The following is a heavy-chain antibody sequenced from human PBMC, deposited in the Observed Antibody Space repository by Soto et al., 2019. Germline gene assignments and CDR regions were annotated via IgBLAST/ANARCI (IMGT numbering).Heavy chain of an antibody. CDR2: ISGSGGST. J-gene: IGHJ4*02. CDR3: AKDQFRMWSSSSYFDY. CDR1: GFTFSSYA. V-gene: IGHV3-23*01. D-gene: IGHD6-6*01. Sequence: GGSLRLSCAASGFTFSSYAMSWVRQAPGKGLEWVSAISGSGGSTYYADSVKGRFTISRDNSKNTLYLQMNSLRAEDTAVYYCAKDQFRMWSSSSYFDYWGQGTLVTVSS.